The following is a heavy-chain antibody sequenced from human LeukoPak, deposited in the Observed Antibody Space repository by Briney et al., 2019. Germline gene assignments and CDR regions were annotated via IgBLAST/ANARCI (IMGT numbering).Heavy chain of an antibody. CDR2: INPSGGT. Sequence: ASVEVSCKASGNTFSIYNMHWVRQAPGQGLEWMGIINPSGGTSYAQKLQGRITMTRDTSTSTVYMELSSLRSEDTAVYYCAREGVAGTGLDYWGQGTLVTVSS. D-gene: IGHD6-13*01. J-gene: IGHJ4*02. CDR1: GNTFSIYN. CDR3: AREGVAGTGLDY. V-gene: IGHV1-46*01.